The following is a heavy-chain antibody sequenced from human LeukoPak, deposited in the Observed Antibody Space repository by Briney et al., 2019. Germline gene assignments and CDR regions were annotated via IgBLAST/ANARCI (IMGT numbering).Heavy chain of an antibody. J-gene: IGHJ6*03. CDR1: GYTFTSYA. CDR3: TRGYSSSWPYYYYYMDV. Sequence: ASVKVSCTASGYTFTSYAMHWVRQAPGQRLEWMGWINAGNGNTKYSQEFQGRVTITRDTSASTAYMELSSLRSEDMAVYYCTRGYSSSWPYYYYYMDVWGKGTTVTVSS. CDR2: INAGNGNT. D-gene: IGHD6-13*01. V-gene: IGHV1-3*03.